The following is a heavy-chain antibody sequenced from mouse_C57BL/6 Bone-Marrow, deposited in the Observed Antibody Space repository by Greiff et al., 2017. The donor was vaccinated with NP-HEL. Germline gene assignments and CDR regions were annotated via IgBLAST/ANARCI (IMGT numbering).Heavy chain of an antibody. V-gene: IGHV5-2*01. CDR1: EYEFPSHA. CDR2: INSDGGST. Sequence: EVKLVESGGGLVQPGESLKLSCESTEYEFPSHAMSWVRKTPEKRLELVAPINSDGGSTYYPDTMERRFIISRDNTKKTLYLQMSSLRSEDTALYYCARLITTSPLFAYWGQGTLVTVSA. J-gene: IGHJ3*01. D-gene: IGHD2-4*01. CDR3: ARLITTSPLFAY.